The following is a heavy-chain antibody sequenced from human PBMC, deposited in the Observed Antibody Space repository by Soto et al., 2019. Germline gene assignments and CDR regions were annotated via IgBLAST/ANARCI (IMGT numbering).Heavy chain of an antibody. V-gene: IGHV4-39*01. D-gene: IGHD3-10*01. CDR3: ARHRGPAPVY. CDR1: GGSISGYY. J-gene: IGHJ4*02. Sequence: SETLSLTCTVSGGSISGYYWTWIRHPPGKGLEWVGSLFYGGTTDYKPSLKRRLTMSLDTSKNPFSLKLRPVTAADTAGYYCARHRGPAPVYWGQGTLVTVSS. CDR2: LFYGGTT.